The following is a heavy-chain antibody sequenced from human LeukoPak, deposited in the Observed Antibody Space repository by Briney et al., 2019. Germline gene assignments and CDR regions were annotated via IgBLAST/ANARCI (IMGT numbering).Heavy chain of an antibody. J-gene: IGHJ4*02. CDR3: ASLAGATEFDS. V-gene: IGHV3-74*01. CDR2: INTDGSST. CDR1: GLTLSSYW. D-gene: IGHD1-26*01. Sequence: GGSLRLSSAASGLTLSSYWMHWVSHAPGKGLVWVSRINTDGSSTSYADSVKGRFTIARDNPKNTLYVQMNSLRAEDTAVYYCASLAGATEFDSWGQGTLVTISS.